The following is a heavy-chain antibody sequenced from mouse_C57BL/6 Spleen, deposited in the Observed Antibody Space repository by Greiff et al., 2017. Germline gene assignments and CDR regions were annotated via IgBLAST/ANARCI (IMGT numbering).Heavy chain of an antibody. CDR3: AIYYGYDAGYYFDY. CDR2: ILPGSGST. Sequence: QVQLQQSGAELMKPGASVKLSCKATGYTFTGSWIEWVKQRPGHGLEWIGEILPGSGSTNYNEKFKGKATFTADTSSNTAYMQLSSLTAEDSAIYYCAIYYGYDAGYYFDYWGQGTTLTVSS. CDR1: GYTFTGSW. D-gene: IGHD2-2*01. J-gene: IGHJ2*01. V-gene: IGHV1-9*01.